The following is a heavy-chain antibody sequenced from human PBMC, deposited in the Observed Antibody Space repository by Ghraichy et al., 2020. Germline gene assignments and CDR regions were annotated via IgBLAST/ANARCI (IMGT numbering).Heavy chain of an antibody. Sequence: GESLNISCGASGFTFTNVWLNWVRQAPGKGLEWVGRIKSKTDGETTDYAAPVKGRFTISRDDSKTTLYLQMNSLTIEDTAVYYCTTESPNMWGFGYWGPGTLVTVSS. V-gene: IGHV3-15*07. CDR1: GFTFTNVW. J-gene: IGHJ4*02. CDR3: TTESPNMWGFGY. CDR2: IKSKTDGETT. D-gene: IGHD2/OR15-2a*01.